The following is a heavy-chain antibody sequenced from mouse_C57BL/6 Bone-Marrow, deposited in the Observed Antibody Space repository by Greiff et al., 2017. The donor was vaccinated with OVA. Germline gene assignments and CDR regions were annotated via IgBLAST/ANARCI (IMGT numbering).Heavy chain of an antibody. CDR2: IDPNSGGT. V-gene: IGHV1-72*01. CDR3: ARGGLLYAMDY. J-gene: IGHJ4*01. D-gene: IGHD1-1*02. Sequence: QVQLQQPGAELVKPGASVKLSCKASGYTFTSYWMHWVKQRPGRGLEWIGRIDPNSGGTKYNEKFKSKATLTVDKPSSTAYMQLSSLTSEHSAVYYCARGGLLYAMDYWGQGTSVTVSS. CDR1: GYTFTSYW.